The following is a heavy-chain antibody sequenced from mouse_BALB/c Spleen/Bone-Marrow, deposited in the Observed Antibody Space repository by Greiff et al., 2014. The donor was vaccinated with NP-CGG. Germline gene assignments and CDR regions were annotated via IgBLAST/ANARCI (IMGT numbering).Heavy chain of an antibody. CDR3: ARDSDYGSTLFAY. Sequence: QVQLKESGPGLVAPSQSLSITFTVSGVSLISYGVHWVRQPPGRGLGWLGVIWAGGTTNYNSALMSRLSISKDNSKSQVFLKMNSLQTDDTAIYYCARDSDYGSTLFAYWGQGTLVTVSA. CDR2: IWAGGTT. J-gene: IGHJ3*01. CDR1: GVSLISYG. V-gene: IGHV2-9*02. D-gene: IGHD1-1*01.